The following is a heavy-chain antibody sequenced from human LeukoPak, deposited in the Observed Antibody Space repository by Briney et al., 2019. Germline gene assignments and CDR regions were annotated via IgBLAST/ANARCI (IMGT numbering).Heavy chain of an antibody. V-gene: IGHV3-30-3*01. CDR2: ISFDGSNK. Sequence: GGCLRLSCAASGFTFSSYAMHWVREAPGEGLGWVAVISFDGSNKYSADSVKGRFTISRDNSKNTLYLQMNSLRAEDTAVYYCARAGISSSAEYFQHWGQGTLVTVSS. CDR1: GFTFSSYA. D-gene: IGHD6-6*01. J-gene: IGHJ1*01. CDR3: ARAGISSSAEYFQH.